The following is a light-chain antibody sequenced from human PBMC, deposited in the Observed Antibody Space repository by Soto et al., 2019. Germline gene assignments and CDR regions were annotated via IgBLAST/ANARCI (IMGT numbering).Light chain of an antibody. V-gene: IGKV3-20*01. CDR3: QQYGSSPWT. J-gene: IGKJ1*01. CDR2: RAS. Sequence: EIVLTQSPGTLSLSPGERATLSCRASQSVSNSYLAWYQQKPGQAPRLLIYRASSRATGIPDRFSGSGSGTDFTLTISRLEPEDFAVYYCQQYGSSPWTFGQGTKVEIK. CDR1: QSVSNSY.